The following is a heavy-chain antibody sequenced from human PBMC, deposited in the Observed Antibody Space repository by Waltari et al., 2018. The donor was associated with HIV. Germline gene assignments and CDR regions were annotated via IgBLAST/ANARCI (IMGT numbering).Heavy chain of an antibody. V-gene: IGHV3-11*01. CDR1: GFRFGDYY. D-gene: IGHD3-22*01. Sequence: QVRLEESGGGLVRPGGSLKLSCAASGFRFGDYYMTWVRQAPGRWPEWISSISGRGTTISYADSVKGRFSISRDNAKNSLFLQMNRMRVDDTALYYCTRDYFHFDSSGSLDWGRGIQVIVSS. CDR2: ISGRGTTI. CDR3: TRDYFHFDSSGSLD. J-gene: IGHJ4*01.